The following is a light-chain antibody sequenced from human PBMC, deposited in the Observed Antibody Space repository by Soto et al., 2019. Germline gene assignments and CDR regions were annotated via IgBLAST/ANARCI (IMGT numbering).Light chain of an antibody. Sequence: QLVLTQPPSASGTPGQRVTISCSGSSSNIRSNTVNWYQQLPGTAPRLLMYRSDQRPSGVPDRFSGSKSGTSASLAISGLQSEDEADYYCAAWDDSLNGRVFGTGTSSPS. CDR1: SSNIRSNT. CDR3: AAWDDSLNGRV. V-gene: IGLV1-44*01. CDR2: RSD. J-gene: IGLJ1*01.